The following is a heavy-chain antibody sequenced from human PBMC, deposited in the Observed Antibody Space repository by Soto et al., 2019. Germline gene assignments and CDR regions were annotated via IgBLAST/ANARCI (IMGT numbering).Heavy chain of an antibody. V-gene: IGHV4-39*01. CDR3: VSQRTTVTTKAYFDY. Sequence: SETLSLTCTVSGGSVTNSSYYWGWIRQSPGKGLEWIGSVYYRGRSYSKSSVKSRVTISVDTSKNRFSLSLNSVTASDTAVYFCVSQRTTVTTKAYFDYWGPGAMGPVSS. CDR2: VYYRGRS. J-gene: IGHJ4*02. CDR1: GGSVTNSSYY. D-gene: IGHD4-17*01.